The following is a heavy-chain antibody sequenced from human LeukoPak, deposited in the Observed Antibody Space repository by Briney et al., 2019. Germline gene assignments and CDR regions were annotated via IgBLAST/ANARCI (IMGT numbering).Heavy chain of an antibody. D-gene: IGHD1-1*01. V-gene: IGHV4-31*03. CDR2: IYYSGST. CDR1: GGSISSGGYS. CDR3: ARSLGTLAKPQDYFDY. J-gene: IGHJ4*02. Sequence: SQTLSLTCTVPGGSISSGGYSWSWIRQHPGKGLEWIGYIYYSGSTYYNPSLKSRVTISVDTSKNQFSLKLSSVTAADTAVYYCARSLGTLAKPQDYFDYWGQGTLVTVSS.